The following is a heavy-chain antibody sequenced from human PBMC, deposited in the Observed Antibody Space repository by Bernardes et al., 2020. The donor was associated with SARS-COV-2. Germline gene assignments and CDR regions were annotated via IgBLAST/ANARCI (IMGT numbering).Heavy chain of an antibody. Sequence: GGSLRLSCADSGFIFGNSYMNWVRQAPGQGLEWVANIKTDGSQTNYVDSVKGRFTVSRDNAKNSLYLEMTSLRVDDTAVYYCTRGLDLGGQGTLVTVS. V-gene: IGHV3-7*04. D-gene: IGHD3-16*01. CDR3: TRGLDL. CDR2: IKTDGSQT. CDR1: GFIFGNSY. J-gene: IGHJ4*02.